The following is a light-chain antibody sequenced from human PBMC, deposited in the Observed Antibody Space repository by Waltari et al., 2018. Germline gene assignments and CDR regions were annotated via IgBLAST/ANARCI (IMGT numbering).Light chain of an antibody. V-gene: IGLV2-14*03. CDR3: TSYSITYV. J-gene: IGLJ1*01. CDR1: SSDIGGNNY. Sequence: QSALTQPASISGSPGQSITISCTGSSSDIGGNNYVSWYQHHPNTAPKLIIYDVSERPSEVSDRFSGSKSGNTASLTISGLQAEDEADYFCTSYSITYVFGGGTKVTVL. CDR2: DVS.